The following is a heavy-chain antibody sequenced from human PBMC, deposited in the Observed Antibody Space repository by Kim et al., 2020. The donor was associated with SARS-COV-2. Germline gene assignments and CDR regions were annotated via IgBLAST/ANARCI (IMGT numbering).Heavy chain of an antibody. CDR1: GGSFSGYY. D-gene: IGHD3-10*01. Sequence: SETLSLICAVYGGSFSGYYWSWIRQPPGKGLEWIGEINHSGSTNYNPSLKSRVTISVDTSKNQFSLKLSSVTAADTAVYYCARMVRGPNWFDPWGQGTLVTVSS. V-gene: IGHV4-34*01. CDR3: ARMVRGPNWFDP. J-gene: IGHJ5*02. CDR2: INHSGST.